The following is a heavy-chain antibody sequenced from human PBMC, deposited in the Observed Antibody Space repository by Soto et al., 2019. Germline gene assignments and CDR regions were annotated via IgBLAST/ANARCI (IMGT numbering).Heavy chain of an antibody. V-gene: IGHV3-33*01. CDR1: GFTFSSYG. CDR2: IWYDGSNK. CDR3: ASGDGEAVAFLDY. Sequence: QVQLVESGGGVVQPGRSLRLSCAASGFTFSSYGMHWVRQAPGKGLEWVAVIWYDGSNKYYADSVKGRFTISRDNSKNTLYLQMNSLRAEDTAVYYCASGDGEAVAFLDYWGQGTLVTVSS. J-gene: IGHJ4*02. D-gene: IGHD6-19*01.